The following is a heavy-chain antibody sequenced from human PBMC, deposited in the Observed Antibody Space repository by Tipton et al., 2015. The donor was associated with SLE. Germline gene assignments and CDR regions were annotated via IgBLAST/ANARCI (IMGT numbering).Heavy chain of an antibody. V-gene: IGHV4-34*01. Sequence: TLSLTCAVYGDSINSYTYYWGWIRQSAGKGVEWIGEINHRGSTNYNPSLKSRVTISVDTSKNQFSLKLRSVTAADTAVYYCASPADSGSYFRRLTSFDYWGQGTLVTVSS. CDR2: INHRGST. D-gene: IGHD1-26*01. CDR1: GDSINSYTYY. J-gene: IGHJ4*02. CDR3: ASPADSGSYFRRLTSFDY.